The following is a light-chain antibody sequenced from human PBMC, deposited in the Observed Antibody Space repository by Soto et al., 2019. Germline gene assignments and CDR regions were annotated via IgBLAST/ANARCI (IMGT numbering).Light chain of an antibody. CDR2: EVS. Sequence: ALTQPPSASGSPGQSVTISCTGTSSDVGGYNYVSWYQQHPGKAPKLMIYEVSKRPSGVPDRFSGSKSGNTASLTVSGLQADDEANYYCSSYAGSNKGVFGGGTQLTVL. J-gene: IGLJ2*01. CDR3: SSYAGSNKGV. V-gene: IGLV2-8*01. CDR1: SSDVGGYNY.